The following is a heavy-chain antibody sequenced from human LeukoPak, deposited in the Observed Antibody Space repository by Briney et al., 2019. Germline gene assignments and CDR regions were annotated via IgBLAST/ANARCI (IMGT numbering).Heavy chain of an antibody. CDR2: INHSGST. V-gene: IGHV4-34*01. CDR1: GGSFSGYY. J-gene: IGHJ4*02. Sequence: SETLSLTCAVYGGSFSGYYWSWIRQPPGKGLEWIGEINHSGSTNYNPSLKSRVTISVDTSKNQFSLKLSSVTAADKAVYYCARVGSTADYCGQGTLVTVSS. D-gene: IGHD5-18*01. CDR3: ARVGSTADY.